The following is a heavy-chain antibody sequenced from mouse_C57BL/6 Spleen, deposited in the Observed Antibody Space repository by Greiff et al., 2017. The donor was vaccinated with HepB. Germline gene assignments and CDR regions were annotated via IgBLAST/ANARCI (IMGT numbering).Heavy chain of an antibody. V-gene: IGHV1-52*01. CDR2: IDPSDSET. CDR3: ARSWYYGSRYYFDY. CDR1: GYTFTSYW. Sequence: VQLQQPGAELVRPGSSVKLSCKASGYTFTSYWMHWVKQRPIQGLEWIGNIDPSDSETHYNQKFKDKATLTVDKSSSTAYMQLSSLTSEDSAVYYCARSWYYGSRYYFDYWGQGTTLTVSS. J-gene: IGHJ2*01. D-gene: IGHD1-1*01.